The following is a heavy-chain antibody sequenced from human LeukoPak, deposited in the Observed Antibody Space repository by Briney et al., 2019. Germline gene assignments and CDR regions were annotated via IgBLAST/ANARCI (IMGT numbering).Heavy chain of an antibody. Sequence: ASVKVSCKASGYTFTSYYMHWVRQAPGQGLEWMGIINPSGGSTSYAQKFQGRVTMTRDTSTSTVYMELCSLRSEDTAVYYCARGFHYGPGDYYGMDVWGQGTTVTVSS. CDR3: ARGFHYGPGDYYGMDV. CDR1: GYTFTSYY. V-gene: IGHV1-46*01. D-gene: IGHD3-16*01. J-gene: IGHJ6*02. CDR2: INPSGGST.